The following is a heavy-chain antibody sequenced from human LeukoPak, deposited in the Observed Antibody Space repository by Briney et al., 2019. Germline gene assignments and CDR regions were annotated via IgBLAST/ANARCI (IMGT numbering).Heavy chain of an antibody. Sequence: GGSLRLSCAASGNYWMHWVRQAPGKGLVWVSHINSDGSWTSYADSVKGRFTISKDNAKNTVCLQMNNLRAEDTAVYYCVSFYETYRGRGTLVTVSS. J-gene: IGHJ4*02. D-gene: IGHD2/OR15-2a*01. CDR2: INSDGSWT. CDR3: VSFYETY. CDR1: GNYW. V-gene: IGHV3-74*01.